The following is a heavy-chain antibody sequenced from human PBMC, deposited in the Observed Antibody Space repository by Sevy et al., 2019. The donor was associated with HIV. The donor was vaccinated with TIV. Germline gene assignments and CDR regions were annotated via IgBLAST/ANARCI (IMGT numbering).Heavy chain of an antibody. J-gene: IGHJ4*02. D-gene: IGHD3-22*01. CDR2: IYHSGST. CDR1: GGSISSGGYS. CDR3: ARVSYYYDSSGSTKLGGFDY. V-gene: IGHV4-30-2*01. Sequence: SETLSLTCAVSGGSISSGGYSWSWIRQPPGKGLEWIGYIYHSGSTYYNPSLKSRVTISVDRSKNQFSLKLSSVPAADTAVYYCARVSYYYDSSGSTKLGGFDYWGQGTLVTVSS.